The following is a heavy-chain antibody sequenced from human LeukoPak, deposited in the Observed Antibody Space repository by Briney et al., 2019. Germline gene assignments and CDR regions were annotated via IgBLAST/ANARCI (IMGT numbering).Heavy chain of an antibody. J-gene: IGHJ5*02. CDR3: AKDPTGDNWFDP. CDR1: GLTFSSYA. D-gene: IGHD3-3*01. Sequence: GRSLRVSCAASGLTFSSYAMHWVRQAPGKGLEWVAVISYDGSNKYYADSVKGRFTISRDNSKNTLYLQMNSLRAEDTAVYYCAKDPTGDNWFDPWGQGTLVTVSS. V-gene: IGHV3-30*11. CDR2: ISYDGSNK.